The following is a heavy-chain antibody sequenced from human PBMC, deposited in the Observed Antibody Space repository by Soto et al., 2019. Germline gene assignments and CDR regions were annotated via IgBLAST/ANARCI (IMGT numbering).Heavy chain of an antibody. CDR1: GFTFSSYG. V-gene: IGHV3-33*01. CDR3: ARDYEFWSRSLTSFDY. CDR2: IWYDGSNK. Sequence: GGSLRLSCPSSGFTFSSYGMHWVRQAPGKGLEWVAVIWYDGSNKYYADSVKGRFTISRDNSKNTLYLQMNSLRAEDTAVYYCARDYEFWSRSLTSFDYCGTRILLTVFS. J-gene: IGHJ4*02. D-gene: IGHD3-3*01.